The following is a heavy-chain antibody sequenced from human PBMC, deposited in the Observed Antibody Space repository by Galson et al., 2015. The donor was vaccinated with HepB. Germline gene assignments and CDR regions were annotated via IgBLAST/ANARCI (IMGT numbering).Heavy chain of an antibody. J-gene: IGHJ3*02. Sequence: SVKVSCKASGGTFSSYAISWVRQAPGQGLEWMGGIIPIFGTANYAQKFQGRVTITADESTSTAYMELSSLGSEDTAVYYCARDRNLYQLLYEGHAFDIWGQGTMVTVSS. D-gene: IGHD2-2*02. V-gene: IGHV1-69*13. CDR3: ARDRNLYQLLYEGHAFDI. CDR2: IIPIFGTA. CDR1: GGTFSSYA.